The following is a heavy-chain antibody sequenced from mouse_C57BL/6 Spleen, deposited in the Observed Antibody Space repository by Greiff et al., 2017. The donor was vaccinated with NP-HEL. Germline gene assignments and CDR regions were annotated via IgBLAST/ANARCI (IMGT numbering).Heavy chain of an antibody. CDR2: IYPGDGDT. V-gene: IGHV1-80*01. CDR3: ARDYGSSYGAY. J-gene: IGHJ3*01. CDR1: GYAFSSYW. D-gene: IGHD1-1*01. Sequence: QVHVKQSGAELVKPGASVKISCKASGYAFSSYWMTWVKQRPGKGLEWIGQIYPGDGDTNYNGKFKGKATLTADKSSSTAYMQLSSRTSEDSAVYFCARDYGSSYGAYWGQGTLVTVSA.